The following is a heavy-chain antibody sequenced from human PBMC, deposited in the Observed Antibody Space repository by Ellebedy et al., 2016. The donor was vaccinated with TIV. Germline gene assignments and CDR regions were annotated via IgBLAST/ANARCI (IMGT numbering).Heavy chain of an antibody. CDR2: IVGTGTTT. CDR1: GFTFNFYS. J-gene: IGHJ3*02. CDR3: ARRGNYLGDAFDI. D-gene: IGHD1-26*01. Sequence: GGSLRLXCAASGFTFNFYSMNWVRLAAGKGLEWISYIVGTGTTTYYADSVKGRFTISRDDAKNSLYLHMNSLRDEDTAVYYCARRGNYLGDAFDIWGQGAMVIVSS. V-gene: IGHV3-48*02.